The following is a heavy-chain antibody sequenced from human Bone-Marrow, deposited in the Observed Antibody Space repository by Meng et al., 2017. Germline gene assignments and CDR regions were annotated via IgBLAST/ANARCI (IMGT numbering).Heavy chain of an antibody. V-gene: IGHV3-21*01. CDR3: AKVSRLSRFGELSGYYFDY. D-gene: IGHD3-10*01. CDR2: ISSSSSYI. CDR1: GLTFSSYS. J-gene: IGHJ4*02. Sequence: GGSLRLSCAASGLTFSSYSMNWVRQAPGKGLEWVSSISSSSSYIYYADSVKGRFTISRDNAKNSLYLQMNSLRAEDTAVYYCAKVSRLSRFGELSGYYFDYWGQGTLVTVSS.